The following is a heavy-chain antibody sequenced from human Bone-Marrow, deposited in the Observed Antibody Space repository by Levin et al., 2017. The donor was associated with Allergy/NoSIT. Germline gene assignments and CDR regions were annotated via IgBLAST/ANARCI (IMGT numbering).Heavy chain of an antibody. V-gene: IGHV3-9*01. CDR3: TKDLESGTTSFLNFDD. CDR2: LSGDSDNI. D-gene: IGHD1-7*01. Sequence: SLKISCAGSGFTFEDYAMHWVRQAPGKGLEWVAGLSGDSDNIAYADSVKGRFTISRDNARNSLFLQMNSLRADDTAFYYCTKDLESGTTSFLNFDDWGQGTLVTVSS. CDR1: GFTFEDYA. J-gene: IGHJ4*02.